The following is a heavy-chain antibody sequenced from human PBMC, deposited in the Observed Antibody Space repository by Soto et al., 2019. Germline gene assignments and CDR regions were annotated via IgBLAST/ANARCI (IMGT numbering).Heavy chain of an antibody. CDR1: GFTFNNYA. V-gene: IGHV3-23*01. Sequence: GGSLRLSCATSGFTFNNYAMSWVRQAPGKGLEWVSTLSGGGVSTYYADPVKGRFTISSDSSKNTLFLQMNSLRADDTAVYYCAKHNSENYHGGFDYWGQGTLVTVSS. D-gene: IGHD1-26*01. J-gene: IGHJ4*01. CDR2: LSGGGVST. CDR3: AKHNSENYHGGFDY.